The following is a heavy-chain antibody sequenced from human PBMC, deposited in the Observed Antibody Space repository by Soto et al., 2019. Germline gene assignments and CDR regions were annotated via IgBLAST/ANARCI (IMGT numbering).Heavy chain of an antibody. V-gene: IGHV4-34*01. CDR1: GGSFSGYY. CDR2: INHSGST. D-gene: IGHD6-13*01. J-gene: IGHJ5*02. CDR3: AREHLVRQHLVRHNPWFYP. Sequence: SEPLSLTCAVYGGSFSGYYLSWIRQPPGKGLEWIGEINHSGSTNYNPSLKSRVTISVDTSKNQFSLKLSSVTAADTAVYYCAREHLVRQHLVRHNPWFYPWGQGTLDTVSS.